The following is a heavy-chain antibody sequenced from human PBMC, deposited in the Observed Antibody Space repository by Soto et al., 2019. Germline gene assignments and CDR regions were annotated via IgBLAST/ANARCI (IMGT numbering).Heavy chain of an antibody. CDR3: ARDSSHCSSTSCYQRWGDFDY. Sequence: PGGSLRLSCAASGFTFSSYGMHWVRQAPGKGLEWVAVIWYDGSNKYYADSVKGRFTISRDNSKNTLYLQMNSLRAEDTAVYYCARDSSHCSSTSCYQRWGDFDYWGQGTLVTVSS. CDR2: IWYDGSNK. D-gene: IGHD2-2*01. CDR1: GFTFSSYG. V-gene: IGHV3-33*01. J-gene: IGHJ4*02.